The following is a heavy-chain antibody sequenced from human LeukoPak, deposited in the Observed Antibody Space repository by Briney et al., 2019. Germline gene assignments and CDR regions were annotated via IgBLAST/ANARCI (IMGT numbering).Heavy chain of an antibody. CDR3: ANSSGSYYWFDP. V-gene: IGHV1-69*13. CDR1: GGTFSSYA. Sequence: ASVKVSCKASGGTFSSYAISWVRQAPGQGLEWMGGIIPIFGTANYAQKFQGRVTITADESTRTAYMELSSLRSEDTAVYYCANSSGSYYWFDPWGQGTLVTVSS. D-gene: IGHD3-10*01. J-gene: IGHJ5*02. CDR2: IIPIFGTA.